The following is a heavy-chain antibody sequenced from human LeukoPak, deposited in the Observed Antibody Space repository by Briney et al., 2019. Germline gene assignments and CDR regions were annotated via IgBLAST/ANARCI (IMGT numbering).Heavy chain of an antibody. CDR1: GYTFTAYY. J-gene: IGHJ6*02. CDR2: INPNSGAT. V-gene: IGHV1-2*02. Sequence: ASVKVSCKASGYTFTAYYIHWVRQAPGQGLEWMGWINPNSGATNYAQNYQGRVTMTADTSISAAYLDLSRLRSDDSAVYYCARDPIVQAGYYYGMDVWGQGTTVIVSS. CDR3: ARDPIVQAGYYYGMDV. D-gene: IGHD2/OR15-2a*01.